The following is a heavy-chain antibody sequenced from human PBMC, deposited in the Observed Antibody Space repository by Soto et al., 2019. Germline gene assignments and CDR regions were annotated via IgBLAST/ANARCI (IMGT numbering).Heavy chain of an antibody. CDR2: ISVYNGNT. Sequence: ASVKVSCKASGYTFSSYGISWVRQAPGYGLEWMGWISVYNGNTHSAQKFQGRVSMTTDTSTTTVYMDLRSLRSDDTAVYYCARVRLYFGGNPGPFGYWGRG. J-gene: IGHJ4*02. CDR1: GYTFSSYG. D-gene: IGHD2-15*01. CDR3: ARVRLYFGGNPGPFGY. V-gene: IGHV1-18*01.